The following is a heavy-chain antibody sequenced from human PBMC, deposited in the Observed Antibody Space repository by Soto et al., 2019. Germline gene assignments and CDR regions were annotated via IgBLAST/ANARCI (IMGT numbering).Heavy chain of an antibody. CDR2: IYYSGTT. V-gene: IGHV4-59*01. CDR3: ARLTGGTYLSFYYYIGV. CDR1: GCSISGYY. J-gene: IGHJ6*03. D-gene: IGHD2-8*02. Sequence: QVQLQESGPGLVKPSETLSLTCTVSGCSISGYYWSWIRQAPGKGLEWIGYIYYSGTTNYDPSLKSRDTMSVDTSKNQFSLKLSSVTTADTAVYYCARLTGGTYLSFYYYIGVWGKGTTVTVSS.